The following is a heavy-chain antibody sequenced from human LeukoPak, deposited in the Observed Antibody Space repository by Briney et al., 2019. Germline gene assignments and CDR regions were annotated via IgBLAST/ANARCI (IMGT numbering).Heavy chain of an antibody. D-gene: IGHD3-10*01. CDR1: GGTFSSYA. J-gene: IGHJ5*02. V-gene: IGHV1-69*13. Sequence: SVKVSCKAPGGTFSSYAISWVRQAPGQGLEWMGGIIPIFGTANYAQKFQVRVTITADESTSTAYMELSRLRSEDTAVYYCAREWATMVRGVIAGWFDPWGQGTLVTVSS. CDR3: AREWATMVRGVIAGWFDP. CDR2: IIPIFGTA.